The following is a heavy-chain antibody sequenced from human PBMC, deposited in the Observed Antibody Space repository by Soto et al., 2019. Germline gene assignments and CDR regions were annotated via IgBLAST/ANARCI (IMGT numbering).Heavy chain of an antibody. J-gene: IGHJ6*02. D-gene: IGHD2-15*01. CDR1: GFTFSNYA. CDR2: ISGSGGST. Sequence: GGSLRLSCAASGFTFSNYAMSWVRQAPGKGLEWVSAISGSGGSTYYADSVKGRFTISRDNSKNTLYLQMNSLRAEDTAVYYCAKGKGCSGGSCYSSYYYHGMDVWGQGTTVTV. CDR3: AKGKGCSGGSCYSSYYYHGMDV. V-gene: IGHV3-23*01.